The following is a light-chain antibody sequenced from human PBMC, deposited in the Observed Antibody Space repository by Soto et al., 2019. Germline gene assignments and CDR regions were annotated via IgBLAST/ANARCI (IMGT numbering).Light chain of an antibody. CDR3: HQFSFSHT. J-gene: IGKJ4*01. V-gene: IGKV1-5*03. CDR1: QSISNW. Sequence: DIQMTQSPSTLSASVGDRVTITCRASQSISNWLAWYQQKPGKAPKLLIYKASTLEGGVPSRFSGTGSGTEFTLTISSLQPDDFAPYYCHQFSFSHTFGGGTKVEIK. CDR2: KAS.